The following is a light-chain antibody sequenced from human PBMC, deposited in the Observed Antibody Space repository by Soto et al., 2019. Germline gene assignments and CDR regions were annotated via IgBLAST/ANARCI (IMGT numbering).Light chain of an antibody. CDR1: RSNIGAGYD. Sequence: QSVLTQPPLVSGALGQRVTISCTGSRSNIGAGYDVHWYQQLPGTAPKLLIYGNSNRPSGVPDRFSGSKSGTSASLAITGLQAEDEADYYCQSYDSSLSGLYVFGTGTKLTDL. CDR2: GNS. J-gene: IGLJ1*01. V-gene: IGLV1-40*01. CDR3: QSYDSSLSGLYV.